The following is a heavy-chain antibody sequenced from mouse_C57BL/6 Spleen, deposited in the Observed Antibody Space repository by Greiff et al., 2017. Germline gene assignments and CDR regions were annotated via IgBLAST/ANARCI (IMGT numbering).Heavy chain of an antibody. V-gene: IGHV5-4*01. CDR1: GFTFSSYA. CDR2: ISDGGSYT. D-gene: IGHD2-4*01. J-gene: IGHJ4*01. Sequence: EVQLMESGGGLVKPGGSLKLSCAASGFTFSSYAMSWVRQTPEKRLEWVATISDGGSYTYYPDNVKGRITISRDNAKNNPYLQMSHLKSEDTAMYYCARDDSYYAMDYWGQGTSVTVSS. CDR3: ARDDSYYAMDY.